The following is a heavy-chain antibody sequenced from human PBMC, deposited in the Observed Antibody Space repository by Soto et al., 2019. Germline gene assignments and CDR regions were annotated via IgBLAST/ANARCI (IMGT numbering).Heavy chain of an antibody. CDR1: GGSISSPNFY. Sequence: SETLSLTCTVPGGSISSPNFYWSWIRQHPGKGLEWIGHIYYNGTTYYNPTLKSRVSISVDTSKNQFSLYLQMNSLRREDTSVYYCAREYSLAVVAPGYWGQGILVTVSS. CDR3: AREYSLAVVAPGY. V-gene: IGHV4-31*03. D-gene: IGHD3-22*01. J-gene: IGHJ4*02. CDR2: IYYNGTT.